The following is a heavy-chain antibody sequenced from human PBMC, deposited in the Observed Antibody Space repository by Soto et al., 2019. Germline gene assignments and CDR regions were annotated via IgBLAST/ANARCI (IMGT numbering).Heavy chain of an antibody. CDR2: IYHSGST. J-gene: IGHJ4*02. Sequence: TSETLSLTCAVSGGSISSGGYSWSWIRQPPGKGLEWIGYIYHSGSTYYNPSLKSRVTISVDRSKNQFSLKLSSVTAADTAVYYCGRVRGSVEHWGQGTLVTVSS. CDR1: GGSISSGGYS. CDR3: GRVRGSVEH. V-gene: IGHV4-30-2*01. D-gene: IGHD1-1*01.